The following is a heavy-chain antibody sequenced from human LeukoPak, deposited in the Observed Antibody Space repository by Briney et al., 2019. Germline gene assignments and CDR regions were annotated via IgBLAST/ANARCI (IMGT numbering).Heavy chain of an antibody. J-gene: IGHJ6*03. CDR3: ARDGRWTDDPRAKYYYYYYMDV. V-gene: IGHV1-69*05. CDR2: NIPIFVRA. D-gene: IGHD4-23*01. Sequence: GASVKVSSTGSGGTFSLYTISWVRQAPGQGLEWMGGNIPIFVRANYSHKFQGRVTMTRDMSTSTVYMDLSSLRSEDAALYYCARDGRWTDDPRAKYYYYYYMDVWGKGTTVTVSS. CDR1: GGTFSLYT.